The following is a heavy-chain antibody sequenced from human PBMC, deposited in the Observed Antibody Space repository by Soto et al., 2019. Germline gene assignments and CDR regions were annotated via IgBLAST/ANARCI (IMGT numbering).Heavy chain of an antibody. Sequence: GRSLKLSCAAYGCSFSDYAMTWVRQAPGQGLEWVSTIIDNGGSTYYADSVKGRFTISRDNSKKTLYLQMNSLRAEDTAEYHNAIFVEPAAQASLYDDWGQGTLVTVSS. CDR3: AIFVEPAAQASLYDD. CDR2: IIDNGGST. CDR1: GCSFSDYA. D-gene: IGHD2-2*01. J-gene: IGHJ4*02. V-gene: IGHV3-23*01.